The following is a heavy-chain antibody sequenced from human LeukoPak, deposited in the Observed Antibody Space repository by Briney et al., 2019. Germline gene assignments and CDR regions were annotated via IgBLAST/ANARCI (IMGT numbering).Heavy chain of an antibody. V-gene: IGHV3-23*01. CDR1: GFTFSSYA. CDR2: ISGSGGST. CDR3: AKGVSVAVAGRRGNWFDP. Sequence: GGSLRLSCAASGFTFSSYAMSWVRQAPGKGLEWVSAISGSGGSTYYADSVKGRFTISRDNSKNTLYLQMNSLRAEDTAVYYCAKGVSVAVAGRRGNWFDPWGQGTLVTVPS. D-gene: IGHD6-19*01. J-gene: IGHJ5*02.